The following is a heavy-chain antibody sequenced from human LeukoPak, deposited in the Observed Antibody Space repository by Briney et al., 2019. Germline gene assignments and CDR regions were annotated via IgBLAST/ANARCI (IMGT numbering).Heavy chain of an antibody. D-gene: IGHD6-19*01. CDR3: AKQPGIAVAGIPS. CDR2: ISGSGGST. Sequence: GGSLRLSCAASGFTFSSYAMSWVRQAPGKGLEWVSAISGSGGSTYYADSVKGRFTISRDDSKNTLYLQMNSLRAEDTAVYYCAKQPGIAVAGIPSWGQGTLVTVSS. V-gene: IGHV3-23*01. J-gene: IGHJ4*02. CDR1: GFTFSSYA.